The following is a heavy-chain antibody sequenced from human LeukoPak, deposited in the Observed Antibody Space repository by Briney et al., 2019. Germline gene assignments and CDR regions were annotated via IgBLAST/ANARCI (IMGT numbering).Heavy chain of an antibody. CDR1: GFTFSSYS. CDR3: AKEATGYADAFDI. J-gene: IGHJ3*02. Sequence: GGSLRLSCAASGFTFSSYSMNWVRQAPGKGLEWVSYISSSSTIYYADSVKGRFTISRDNAKNSLYLQMNSLRAEDTAVYYCAKEATGYADAFDIWGQGTMVTVSS. V-gene: IGHV3-48*01. D-gene: IGHD3-9*01. CDR2: ISSSSTI.